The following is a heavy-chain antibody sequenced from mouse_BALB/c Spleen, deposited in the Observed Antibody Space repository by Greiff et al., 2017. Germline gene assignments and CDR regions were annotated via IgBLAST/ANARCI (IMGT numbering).Heavy chain of an antibody. Sequence: EVQGVESGGGLVKPGGSLKLSCAASGFAFSSYDMSWVRQTPEKRLEWVAYISSGGGSTYYPDTVKGRFTISRDNAKNTLYLQMSSLKSEDTAMYYCARGNYGNGFDYWGQGTTLTVSS. CDR2: ISSGGGST. CDR1: GFAFSSYD. CDR3: ARGNYGNGFDY. J-gene: IGHJ2*01. D-gene: IGHD2-1*01. V-gene: IGHV5-12-1*01.